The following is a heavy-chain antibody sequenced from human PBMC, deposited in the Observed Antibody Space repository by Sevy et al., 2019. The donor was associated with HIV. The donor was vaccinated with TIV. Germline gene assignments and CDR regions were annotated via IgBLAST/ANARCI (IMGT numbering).Heavy chain of an antibody. CDR3: ARDSYYYGSGSYNWFDP. J-gene: IGHJ5*02. D-gene: IGHD3-10*01. CDR2: ISSDGSNK. Sequence: GGSLRLSCAASGFTFSSYAMHWVRQAPGKGLEWVAVISSDGSNKYYSDSVKGRFTISRDNSKNTLYLQMNSLRAEDTAVHYCARDSYYYGSGSYNWFDPWGQGTLVTVSS. CDR1: GFTFSSYA. V-gene: IGHV3-30-3*01.